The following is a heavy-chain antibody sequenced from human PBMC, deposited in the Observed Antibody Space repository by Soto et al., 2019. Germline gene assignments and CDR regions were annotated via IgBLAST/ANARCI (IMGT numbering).Heavy chain of an antibody. V-gene: IGHV1-18*01. CDR3: ARGPDPTYFDY. Sequence: ASVKVSCKASGYTFTNYGINWVRQAPGLGLEWMGWINVYNGKTNYAQKFQARVTMTTDTSTNSVYMELRSLRSDDTAVYYCARGPDPTYFDYWGQGTQVTVSS. CDR1: GYTFTNYG. J-gene: IGHJ4*02. CDR2: INVYNGKT.